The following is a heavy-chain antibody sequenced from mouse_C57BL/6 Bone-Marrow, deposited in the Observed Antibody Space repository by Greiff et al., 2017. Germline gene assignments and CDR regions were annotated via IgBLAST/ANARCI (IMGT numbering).Heavy chain of an antibody. J-gene: IGHJ3*01. CDR3: ARTYSNYPLAY. CDR2: IYPGSGST. CDR1: GYTFTSYW. D-gene: IGHD2-5*01. Sequence: VQLQQPGAELVKPGASVKMSCKASGYTFTSYWITWVKQRPGQGLEWIGDIYPGSGSTNYNEKFKSKATLTVDTSSSTAYMQLSSLTSKDSAVYYCARTYSNYPLAYWGQGTLVTVSA. V-gene: IGHV1-55*01.